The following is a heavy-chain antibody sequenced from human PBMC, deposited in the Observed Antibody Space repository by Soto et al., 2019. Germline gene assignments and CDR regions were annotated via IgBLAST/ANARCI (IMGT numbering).Heavy chain of an antibody. Sequence: ASVKVSCKASGYTFTSYAMHWVRQAPGQRLEWMGWINAGNGNTKYSQKFQGRVTITRDTSASTAYMELSSLRSEDTAVYYCACFGYGDYSRIMWGQGTLVTVSS. CDR3: ACFGYGDYSRIM. V-gene: IGHV1-3*01. D-gene: IGHD4-17*01. CDR1: GYTFTSYA. CDR2: INAGNGNT. J-gene: IGHJ4*02.